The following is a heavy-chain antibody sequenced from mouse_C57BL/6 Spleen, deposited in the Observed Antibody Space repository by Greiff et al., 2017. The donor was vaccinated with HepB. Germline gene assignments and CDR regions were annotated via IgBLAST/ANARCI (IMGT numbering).Heavy chain of an antibody. CDR3: ARSYGSSYGYFDV. CDR1: GYSITSGYY. D-gene: IGHD1-1*01. CDR2: ISYDGSN. J-gene: IGHJ1*03. Sequence: DVHLVESGPGLVKPSQSLSLTCSVTGYSITSGYYWNWIRQFPGNKLEWMGYISYDGSNNYNPSLKNRISITRDTSKNQFFLKLNSVTTEDTATYYCARSYGSSYGYFDVWGTGTTVTVSS. V-gene: IGHV3-6*01.